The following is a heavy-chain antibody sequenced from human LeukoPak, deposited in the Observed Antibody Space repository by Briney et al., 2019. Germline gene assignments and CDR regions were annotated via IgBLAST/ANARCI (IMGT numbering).Heavy chain of an antibody. J-gene: IGHJ4*02. CDR1: GFTFSSYA. Sequence: TGGSLRLSCAASGFTFSSYAMSWVRQAPGKGLEWVSAISGSGGSTYYADSVKGRFTISRDNAKNSLYLQMNSLRAEDTAVYYCARERPGDFDYWGQGTLVTVSS. CDR2: ISGSGGST. V-gene: IGHV3-23*01. D-gene: IGHD3-10*01. CDR3: ARERPGDFDY.